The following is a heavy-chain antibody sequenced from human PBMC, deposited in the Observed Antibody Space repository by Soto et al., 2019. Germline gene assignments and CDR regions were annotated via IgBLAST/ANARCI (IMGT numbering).Heavy chain of an antibody. Sequence: SETLSLTCAVYGGSFSGYYWSWIRQPPGKGLEWIGEINHSGSTNYNPSLKSRVTISVDTSKNQFSLKLSSVTAADTAVYYCVGASDFWSGYYTNFYGMDVWGQGTTVTVSS. CDR3: VGASDFWSGYYTNFYGMDV. CDR2: INHSGST. CDR1: GGSFSGYY. V-gene: IGHV4-34*01. D-gene: IGHD3-3*01. J-gene: IGHJ6*02.